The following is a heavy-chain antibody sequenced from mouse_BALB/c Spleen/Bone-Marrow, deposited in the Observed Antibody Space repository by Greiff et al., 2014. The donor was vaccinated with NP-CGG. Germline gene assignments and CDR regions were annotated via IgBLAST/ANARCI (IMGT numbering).Heavy chain of an antibody. Sequence: QVQLQQSGAELAKPGASVKMSCKASGYTFTDYWMHWVKQRPGQGLEWIGYINPSSGYTEYNQKFKDKATLTADKSSSTAYMHLNILTAGDSAVYYCARRYGSLWYFDVWGAGTTVTVSS. J-gene: IGHJ1*01. CDR1: GYTFTDYW. CDR3: ARRYGSLWYFDV. D-gene: IGHD1-1*01. CDR2: INPSSGYT. V-gene: IGHV1-7*01.